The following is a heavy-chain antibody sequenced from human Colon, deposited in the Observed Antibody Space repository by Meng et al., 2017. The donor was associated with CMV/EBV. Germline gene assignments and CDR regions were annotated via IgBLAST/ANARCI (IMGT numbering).Heavy chain of an antibody. CDR2: ISATSTYI. Sequence: GESLKISCAASGFTFSDYIMNWVRQAPGKGLEWVSSISATSTYIYYADSVKGRFTISRDNGKNLVYLQMNSLRAEDTAVYYCAKDTTSGSYIHHYGMDVWGRG. CDR1: GFTFSDYI. J-gene: IGHJ6*04. CDR3: AKDTTSGSYIHHYGMDV. D-gene: IGHD1-26*01. V-gene: IGHV3-21*06.